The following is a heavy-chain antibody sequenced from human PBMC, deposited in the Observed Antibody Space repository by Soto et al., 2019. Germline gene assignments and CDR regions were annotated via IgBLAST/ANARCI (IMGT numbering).Heavy chain of an antibody. CDR3: ARLYSSSWYTSNWFDP. Sequence: QVTLKESGPVLVKSTETLTLTCTVSGFSLSNARMGVSWIRQPPGKALEWLAHIFSNDEKSYSTSLKSRLTISKDTSKSQVVLTMTNMDPVDTATYYCARLYSSSWYTSNWFDPWGQGTLVTVSS. CDR1: GFSLSNARMG. J-gene: IGHJ5*02. CDR2: IFSNDEK. D-gene: IGHD6-13*01. V-gene: IGHV2-26*01.